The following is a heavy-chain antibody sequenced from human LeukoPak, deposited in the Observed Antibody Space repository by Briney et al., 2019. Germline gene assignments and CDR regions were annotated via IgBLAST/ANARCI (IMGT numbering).Heavy chain of an antibody. Sequence: SEPLSLPCTVSGGSISSYYWNWIRQPPGKGLEWIGYIYYSGTTNYNPPLKSRVSMSVDTSKNQFSLKLSSVTAADTAVYYCARGRAGRGYSYVIYYYYYMDVWGKGTTVTVSS. D-gene: IGHD5-18*01. CDR3: ARGRAGRGYSYVIYYYYYMDV. J-gene: IGHJ6*03. V-gene: IGHV4-59*12. CDR1: GGSISSYY. CDR2: IYYSGTT.